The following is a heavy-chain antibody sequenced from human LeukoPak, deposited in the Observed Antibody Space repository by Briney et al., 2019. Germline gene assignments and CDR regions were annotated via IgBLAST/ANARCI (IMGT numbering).Heavy chain of an antibody. J-gene: IGHJ3*02. CDR1: GFTFSSYA. CDR2: ISSSGSTI. V-gene: IGHV3-48*03. D-gene: IGHD3-9*01. CDR3: ARELANYDILTGYRASAFDI. Sequence: GGSLRLSCAASGFTFSSYAMNWVRQAPGKGLEWVSYISSSGSTIYYADSVKGRFTISRDNAKNSLYLQMNSLRAEDTAVYYCARELANYDILTGYRASAFDIWGQGTMVTVSS.